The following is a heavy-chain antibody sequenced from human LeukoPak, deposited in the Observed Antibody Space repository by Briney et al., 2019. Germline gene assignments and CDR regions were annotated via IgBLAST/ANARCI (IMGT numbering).Heavy chain of an antibody. D-gene: IGHD3-22*01. CDR3: ARKGYYDSGTFDI. CDR1: GFSFGSYS. CDR2: ITSSGSYI. V-gene: IGHV3-21*01. J-gene: IGHJ3*02. Sequence: PGGSLRLSCAVSGFSFGSYSMNWVRQPPGKGLEWVSSITSSGSYINYADSVKGRFTTSRDNAKNSLYLQMNSLRAEDTAVYYCARKGYYDSGTFDIWGQGTMVTVSS.